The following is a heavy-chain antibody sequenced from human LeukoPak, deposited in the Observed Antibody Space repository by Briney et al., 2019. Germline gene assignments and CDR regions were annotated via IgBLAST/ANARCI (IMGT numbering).Heavy chain of an antibody. CDR2: ISGDGVST. Sequence: PGGSLRLSCAASGFMFDDSAMHWVRQAPGKGLEWVCLISGDGVSTFYADSVKGRFTISRDNSKNFLSLQMDSLTTEDTALYYCAKEGYSHTSNYFDNWGQGILVTVSS. CDR1: GFMFDDSA. CDR3: AKEGYSHTSNYFDN. J-gene: IGHJ4*02. D-gene: IGHD2-15*01. V-gene: IGHV3-43*02.